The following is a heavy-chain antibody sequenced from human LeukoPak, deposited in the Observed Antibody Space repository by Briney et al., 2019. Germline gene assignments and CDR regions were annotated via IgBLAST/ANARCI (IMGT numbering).Heavy chain of an antibody. CDR1: GGTFSSYA. J-gene: IGHJ6*03. V-gene: IGHV1-69*13. CDR2: IIPVFATA. Sequence: ASVKVSCKASGGTFSSYAISWVRQAPGQGLEWMGGIIPVFATANYAQKFQGRLTITADESTSTAYMELSSLRSEDTAVYYCAGGNTDYYYGSGSYYMDVWGKGTTVTISS. CDR3: AGGNTDYYYGSGSYYMDV. D-gene: IGHD3-10*01.